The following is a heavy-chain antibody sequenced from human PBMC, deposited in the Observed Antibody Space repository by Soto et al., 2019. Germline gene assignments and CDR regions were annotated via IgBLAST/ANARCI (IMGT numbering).Heavy chain of an antibody. CDR2: ISAYNGNT. V-gene: IGHV1-18*04. D-gene: IGHD3-22*01. Sequence: AASVKVSCKASGYTFTSYGISWVRQAPGQGLEWMGWISAYNGNTNYAQKLQGRVTMTTDTSTSTAYMELRSLRSDDTAVYYCARPSPSDSSGYLHWYFDLWGRGTLVTVSS. J-gene: IGHJ2*01. CDR1: GYTFTSYG. CDR3: ARPSPSDSSGYLHWYFDL.